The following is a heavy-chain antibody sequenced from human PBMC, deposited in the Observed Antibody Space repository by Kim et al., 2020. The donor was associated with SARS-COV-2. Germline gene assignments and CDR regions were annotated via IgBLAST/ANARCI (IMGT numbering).Heavy chain of an antibody. J-gene: IGHJ4*02. Sequence: ADCVKGRFTISRDNAKNSLYLQMNSLGTDDTALYYCAKAVGSGIATPGLDYWGQGTLVTVSS. CDR3: AKAVGSGIATPGLDY. D-gene: IGHD6-13*01. V-gene: IGHV3-9*01.